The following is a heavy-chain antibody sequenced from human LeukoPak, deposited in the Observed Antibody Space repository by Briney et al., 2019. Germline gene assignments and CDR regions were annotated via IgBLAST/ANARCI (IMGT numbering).Heavy chain of an antibody. CDR2: IIPIFGTA. D-gene: IGHD1-1*01. CDR1: GGTFSSYA. Sequence: SVKVSCTASGGTFSSYAISWVRQAPGQGLEWMGGIIPIFGTANYAQKFQGRVTITADESTSTAYMELSSLRSEDTAVYYCARGGLERLNDAFDIWGQGTMVTVSS. J-gene: IGHJ3*02. V-gene: IGHV1-69*01. CDR3: ARGGLERLNDAFDI.